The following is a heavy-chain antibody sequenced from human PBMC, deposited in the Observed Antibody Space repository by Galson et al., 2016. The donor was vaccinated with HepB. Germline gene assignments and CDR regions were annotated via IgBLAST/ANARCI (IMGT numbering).Heavy chain of an antibody. Sequence: RQPPGKTLEWIGYFYNSGSSNYNPSLKSRVTISGDTSKNQFSLKLSSVTAADTAVYYCVRGVHTLDRWGQGSLVTVSS. CDR3: VRGVHTLDR. J-gene: IGHJ4*02. D-gene: IGHD2-2*03. V-gene: IGHV4-59*01. CDR2: FYNSGSS.